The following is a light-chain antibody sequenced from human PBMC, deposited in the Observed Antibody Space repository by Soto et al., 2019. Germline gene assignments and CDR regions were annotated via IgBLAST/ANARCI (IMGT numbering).Light chain of an antibody. J-gene: IGLJ7*01. CDR3: AAWDDSLNRV. CDR2: SNN. Sequence: QSVLTQPPSASGTPGQRVTISCSGSSSNIGDNSVNWYQQLPGTAPKLLIYSNNQRPSEVPDRFSGSKSGTSASLAISGLQSEDEADYYCAAWDDSLNRVFGGGTQLTVL. V-gene: IGLV1-44*01. CDR1: SSNIGDNS.